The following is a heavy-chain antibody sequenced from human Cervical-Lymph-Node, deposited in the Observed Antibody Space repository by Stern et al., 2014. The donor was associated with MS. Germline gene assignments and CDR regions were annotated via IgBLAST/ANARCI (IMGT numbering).Heavy chain of an antibody. CDR2: ISWDDDK. V-gene: IGHV2-5*02. J-gene: IGHJ6*02. Sequence: QVTLRESGPTLVKPTQTLTLTCTFSGFSLSTSGVGVGWIRQPPGKALEWLALISWDDDKRYSPSLKSRLTITKDTSKNQVVLTMTNMDPVDTATYYCAHSRIAVAGYYYYGMDVWGQGTTVTVSS. CDR1: GFSLSTSGVG. D-gene: IGHD6-19*01. CDR3: AHSRIAVAGYYYYGMDV.